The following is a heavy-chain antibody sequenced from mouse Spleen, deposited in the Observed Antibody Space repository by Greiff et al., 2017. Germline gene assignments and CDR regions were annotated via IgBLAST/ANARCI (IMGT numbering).Heavy chain of an antibody. CDR2: INYDGSST. CDR3: AREYGSSYGRYFDV. D-gene: IGHD1-1*01. Sequence: EVKVVESEGGLVQPGSSMKLSCTASGFTFSDYYMAWVRQVPEKGLEWVANINYDGSSTYYLDSLKSRFIISRDNAKNILYLQMSSLKSEDTATYYCAREYGSSYGRYFDVWGAGTTVTVSS. CDR1: GFTFSDYY. V-gene: IGHV5-16*01. J-gene: IGHJ1*01.